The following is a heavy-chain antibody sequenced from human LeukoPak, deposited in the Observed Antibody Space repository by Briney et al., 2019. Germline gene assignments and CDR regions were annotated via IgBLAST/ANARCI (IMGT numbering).Heavy chain of an antibody. J-gene: IGHJ5*02. CDR2: INSNGDST. CDR3: ARDHTGWFDP. CDR1: GFTFNNYA. D-gene: IGHD4-17*01. Sequence: GGSLRLSCAASGFTFNNYAMHWVRQAPGKGLEYVSAINSNGDSTYCANSVKGRFTISRDNSKNTLFLQMGSLRAEDMAVYYCARDHTGWFDPWGQGTLVTVSS. V-gene: IGHV3-64*01.